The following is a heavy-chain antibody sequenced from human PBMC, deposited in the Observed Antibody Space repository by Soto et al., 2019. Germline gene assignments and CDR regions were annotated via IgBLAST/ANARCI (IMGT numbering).Heavy chain of an antibody. Sequence: VKVSCKASVGTFSSYAIRWVRQAAGRGLAWMGGIIPIFGTANYAQKFQGRVTITADEHTNTAYIALSRLRSDDTAGYYCARTYYDILAPVVVWGQGTLVTVSS. CDR3: ARTYYDILAPVVV. J-gene: IGHJ4*02. CDR2: IIPIFGTA. D-gene: IGHD3-9*01. V-gene: IGHV1-69*13. CDR1: VGTFSSYA.